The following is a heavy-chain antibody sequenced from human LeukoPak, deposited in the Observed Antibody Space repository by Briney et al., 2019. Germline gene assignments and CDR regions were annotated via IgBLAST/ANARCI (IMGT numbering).Heavy chain of an antibody. Sequence: GGSLRLSCAASGFTFSDYSMDWVRQAPGKGLEWVSSITSSSTYIYYADSVKGRFTISRDNAKNSLYLQMNSLRAEDTAVYYCARDPPYYDYVWGSYPDWGQGTLVTVSS. CDR3: ARDPPYYDYVWGSYPD. CDR2: ITSSSTYI. D-gene: IGHD3-16*02. CDR1: GFTFSDYS. J-gene: IGHJ4*02. V-gene: IGHV3-21*01.